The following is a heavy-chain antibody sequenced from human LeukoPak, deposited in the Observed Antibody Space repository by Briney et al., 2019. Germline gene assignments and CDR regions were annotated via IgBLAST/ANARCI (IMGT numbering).Heavy chain of an antibody. CDR2: IYYSGST. CDR1: GGSISSYY. D-gene: IGHD5-12*01. J-gene: IGHJ5*02. V-gene: IGHV4-59*01. CDR3: ARRRVIRSDYDVNWFDP. Sequence: SETLSLTCTVSGGSISSYYWSWIRQPPGKGLEWIGYIYYSGSTNYNPSLKSRVTISVDTSKNQFSLKLSSVTAADTAVYYCARRRVIRSDYDVNWFDPWGQGTLVTVSS.